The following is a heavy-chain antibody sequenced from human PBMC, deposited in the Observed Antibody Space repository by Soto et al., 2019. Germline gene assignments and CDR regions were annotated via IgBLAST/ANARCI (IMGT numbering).Heavy chain of an antibody. D-gene: IGHD1-26*01. CDR2: IYHGVTA. Sequence: SETLSLTCPVSGGSMNYYYWRWIRQPPGKGLEWICYIYHGVTAEYNPSLNSRVTLSVDTYKSKFSLNLRPVTAADTAVYYCDREDRIVGGTGIDHWGRGTVVTESS. J-gene: IGHJ4*02. V-gene: IGHV4-59*01. CDR1: GGSMNYYY. CDR3: DREDRIVGGTGIDH.